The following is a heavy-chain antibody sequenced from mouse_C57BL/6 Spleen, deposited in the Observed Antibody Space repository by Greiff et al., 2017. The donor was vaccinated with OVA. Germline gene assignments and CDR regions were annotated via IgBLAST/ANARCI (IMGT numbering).Heavy chain of an antibody. CDR3: ARNWDAGWFAY. Sequence: VQLQQSVPELVKPVASVKISCKASGYAFSSSWMTWVKQRPGKGLEWLGRIYPGDGDTKYNGKLKGKTTLHADKASSTAYMQLSSLTSEDSAVYFCARNWDAGWFAYWGQGTLVTVSA. J-gene: IGHJ3*01. CDR1: GYAFSSSW. D-gene: IGHD4-1*01. V-gene: IGHV1-82*01. CDR2: IYPGDGDT.